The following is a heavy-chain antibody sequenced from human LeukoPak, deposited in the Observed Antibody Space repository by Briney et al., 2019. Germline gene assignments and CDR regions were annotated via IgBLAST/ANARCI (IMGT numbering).Heavy chain of an antibody. V-gene: IGHV1-69*06. CDR2: IIPIFGTA. Sequence: SVKVSCKASGGTFSSYAISWVRQAPGQGLEWMGGIIPIFGTANYAQKFQGRVTIPADKSTSTAYMELSSLRSEDTAVYYCARDHSGYFDSRWFDPWGQGTLVTVSS. D-gene: IGHD3-9*01. J-gene: IGHJ5*02. CDR1: GGTFSSYA. CDR3: ARDHSGYFDSRWFDP.